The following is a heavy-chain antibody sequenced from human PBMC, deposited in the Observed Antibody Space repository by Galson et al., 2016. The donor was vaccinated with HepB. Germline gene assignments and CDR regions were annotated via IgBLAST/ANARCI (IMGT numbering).Heavy chain of an antibody. D-gene: IGHD4-11*01. CDR3: AIEEGLQWPQRFDY. CDR2: VNQSGGT. J-gene: IGHJ4*02. V-gene: IGHV4-34*10. CDR1: GGSVITYS. Sequence: SETLSLTCGVYGGSVITYSWSWIRQPPGKGLEWIGEVNQSGGTNYSPSLESRISVSLDTSKRQVSLKLTSVTAADTAAYYCAIEEGLQWPQRFDYWAQGTLVTVSS.